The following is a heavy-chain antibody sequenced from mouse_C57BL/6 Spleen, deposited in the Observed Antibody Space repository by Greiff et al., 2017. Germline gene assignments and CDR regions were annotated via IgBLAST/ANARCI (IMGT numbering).Heavy chain of an antibody. D-gene: IGHD2-12*01. V-gene: IGHV1-69*01. Sequence: VQLQQSGAELVMPGASVKLSCKASGYTFTSYWMHWVKQRPGQGLEWIGEIDPSDSYTNYNQKFKGKSTLTVDKSSSTAYMQLSSLTSEDSAVYYCARKELVYAMDYWGQGTSVTVSS. J-gene: IGHJ4*01. CDR1: GYTFTSYW. CDR3: ARKELVYAMDY. CDR2: IDPSDSYT.